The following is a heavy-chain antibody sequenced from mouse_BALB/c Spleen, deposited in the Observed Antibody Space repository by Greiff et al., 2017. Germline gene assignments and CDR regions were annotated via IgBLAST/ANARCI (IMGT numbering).Heavy chain of an antibody. V-gene: IGHV5-6*01. CDR3: ARCGYDGAWFAY. CDR2: ISSGGSYT. D-gene: IGHD2-2*01. Sequence: VQLKESGGDLVKPGGSLKLSCAASGFTFSSYGMSWVRQTPDKRLEWVATISSGGSYTYYPDSVKGRFTISRDNAKNTLYLQMSSLKSEDTAMYYCARCGYDGAWFAYWGQGTLVTVSA. CDR1: GFTFSSYG. J-gene: IGHJ3*01.